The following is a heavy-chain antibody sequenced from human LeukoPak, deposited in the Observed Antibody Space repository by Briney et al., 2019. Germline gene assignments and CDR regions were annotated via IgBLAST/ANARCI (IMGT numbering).Heavy chain of an antibody. V-gene: IGHV4-59*12. CDR3: AREPDRRLATYYFDY. CDR1: GDSISTYY. Sequence: SETLSLTCTVSGDSISTYYWSWIRQPPGKGLEWIGYIYYRVTSDYNPSLKSRVTMSVDMSTRQISLKLSSVTAADTAVYYCAREPDRRLATYYFDYWGQGTLVTVSS. CDR2: IYYRVTS. D-gene: IGHD6-19*01. J-gene: IGHJ4*02.